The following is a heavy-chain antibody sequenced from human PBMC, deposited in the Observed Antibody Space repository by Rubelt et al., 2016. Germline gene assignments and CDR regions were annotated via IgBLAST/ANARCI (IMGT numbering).Heavy chain of an antibody. J-gene: IGHJ5*02. CDR3: ARDITRDPNWNYVVPGFDRYGGYFGGDSNWFDP. CDR1: GGTFSSYA. D-gene: IGHD1-7*01. Sequence: GSSVKVSCKASGGTFSSYAISWVRQAPGQGLEWMGGIIPIFGTANYAQKFQGRVTITADESTSTAYMELSSLRSEDTAVYYCARDITRDPNWNYVVPGFDRYGGYFGGDSNWFDPWGQGTLVTVSS. V-gene: IGHV1-69*13. CDR2: IIPIFGTA.